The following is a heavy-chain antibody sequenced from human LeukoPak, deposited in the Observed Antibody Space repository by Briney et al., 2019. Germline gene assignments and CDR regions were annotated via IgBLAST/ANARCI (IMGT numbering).Heavy chain of an antibody. CDR2: IDYSGST. V-gene: IGHV4-31*03. CDR3: AREMTTVTFNWYFDL. J-gene: IGHJ2*01. Sequence: TASETLSLTCTVSGGSISGGGYYWSWIRQHPGKGLEWIGNIDYSGSTYYNPSLKSRLTISVDTSKKQFSLKLSSVTAADTAVYYCAREMTTVTFNWYFDLWGRGTLVTVSS. D-gene: IGHD4-17*01. CDR1: GGSISGGGYY.